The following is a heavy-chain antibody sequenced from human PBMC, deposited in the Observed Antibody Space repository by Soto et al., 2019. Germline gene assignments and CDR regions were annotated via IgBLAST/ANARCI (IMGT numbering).Heavy chain of an antibody. CDR1: GFTFSSYA. J-gene: IGHJ4*02. Sequence: VQLLESGGGLVQPGGSLRLSCAASGFTFSSYAMSWVRQAPGKGLEWVSAISGSGGSTYYADSVKGRFSISRDNSKNTLYLQMNSLRAEDTAVYYCAKFLLDYGSGTRFDYWGQGTLVTVSS. CDR3: AKFLLDYGSGTRFDY. V-gene: IGHV3-23*01. CDR2: ISGSGGST. D-gene: IGHD3-10*01.